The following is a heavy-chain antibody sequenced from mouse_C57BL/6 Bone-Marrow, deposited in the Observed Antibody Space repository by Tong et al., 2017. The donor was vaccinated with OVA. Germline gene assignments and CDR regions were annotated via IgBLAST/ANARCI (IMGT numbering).Heavy chain of an antibody. Sequence: VQLQESGAELARPGASVKMSCKASGYTFTSYTMHWVKQRPGQGLEWIGYINPSSGYTKYNQKFKDKATLTADKSYSTAYMQLSSLTSEDSAVYYCARGDYYGSSYYFDYWGQGTTLTVSS. D-gene: IGHD1-1*01. CDR2: INPSSGYT. CDR3: ARGDYYGSSYYFDY. CDR1: GYTFTSYT. V-gene: IGHV1-4*01. J-gene: IGHJ2*01.